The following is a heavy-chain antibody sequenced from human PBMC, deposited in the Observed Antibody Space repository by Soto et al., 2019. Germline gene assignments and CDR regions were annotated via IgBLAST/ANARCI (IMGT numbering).Heavy chain of an antibody. CDR1: GGSISSGGYY. J-gene: IGHJ5*02. V-gene: IGHV4-31*03. D-gene: IGHD3-3*01. CDR3: ARGGGYDFWSGYTRNNWFDP. Sequence: QVQLQESGPGLVKPSQTLSLTCTVSGGSISSGGYYWSWIRQHPGKGLEWIGYIYYSGSTYYNPSLKSRVTISVDTYKNQFSLKLSSVTAADTAVYYCARGGGYDFWSGYTRNNWFDPWGQGTLVTVSS. CDR2: IYYSGST.